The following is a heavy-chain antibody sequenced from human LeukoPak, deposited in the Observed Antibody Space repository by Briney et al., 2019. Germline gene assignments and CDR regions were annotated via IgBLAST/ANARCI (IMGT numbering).Heavy chain of an antibody. CDR3: ARIPYYYGSGNWFDP. V-gene: IGHV4-59*01. D-gene: IGHD3-10*01. CDR1: GGSISSYY. J-gene: IGHJ5*02. CDR2: IYYSGST. Sequence: PSETLSLTCTVSGGSISSYYWSWIRQPPGKGLEWIGYIYYSGSTNYNPSLKSRVTISVDTSKNQFSLKLSSVTAADTAVYYCARIPYYYGSGNWFDPWGQGTLVTVSS.